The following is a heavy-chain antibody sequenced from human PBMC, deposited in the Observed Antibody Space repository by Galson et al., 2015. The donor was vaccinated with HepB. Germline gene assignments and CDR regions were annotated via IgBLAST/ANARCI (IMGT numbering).Heavy chain of an antibody. V-gene: IGHV3-30*04. J-gene: IGHJ6*02. CDR2: IVYDGSNK. CDR3: ARVKTSDCSGGRCFQRPYFYYSAAEV. D-gene: IGHD2-15*01. CDR1: GFTFSNYA. Sequence: SLRLSCADSGFTFSNYAMHWVRQAPGKGQGWVALIVYDGSNKYYADSVTGRFSISIDDSKNTLYLQLNSLGAEDTAVYYCARVKTSDCSGGRCFQRPYFYYSAAEVWGQGTTGTVSS.